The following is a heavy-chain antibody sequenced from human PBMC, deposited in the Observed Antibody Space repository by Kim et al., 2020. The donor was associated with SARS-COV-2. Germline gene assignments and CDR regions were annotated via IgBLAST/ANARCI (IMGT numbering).Heavy chain of an antibody. CDR3: ARGPGLGDMGGGGFDI. J-gene: IGHJ3*02. V-gene: IGHV1-3*01. CDR1: GYTFTRLG. CDR2: LNPANGFT. D-gene: IGHD3-16*01. Sequence: ASVKVSCKASGYTFTRLGLHWLRQAPGQSLEWMGWLNPANGFTEYSQKLQGRVAITRDTSASTMYMELSSLRYEDTAIYFCARGPGLGDMGGGGFDIWGQGTRVTVAS.